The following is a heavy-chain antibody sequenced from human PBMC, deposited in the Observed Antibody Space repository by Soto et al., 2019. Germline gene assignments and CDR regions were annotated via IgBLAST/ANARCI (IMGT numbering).Heavy chain of an antibody. CDR3: ARGPRKWGVDY. CDR1: AYTFTSYD. V-gene: IGHV1-8*01. CDR2: MNPNNGNT. Sequence: QVQRVQSGAEVKKPGASVKVSCKAAAYTFTSYDINWVRQATGQDFEWMGWMNPNNGNTAYAQKCQGRVTMTRDTSKSTAFMELSSLTSEDTAVYCCARGPRKWGVDYWGQGTLVTVSS. D-gene: IGHD7-27*01. J-gene: IGHJ4*02.